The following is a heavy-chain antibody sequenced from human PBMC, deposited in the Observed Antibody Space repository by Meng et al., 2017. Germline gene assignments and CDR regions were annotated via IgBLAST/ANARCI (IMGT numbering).Heavy chain of an antibody. CDR1: GYTFTSYS. J-gene: IGHJ5*02. Sequence: QVRLVQSGGEVKKPGGSVKVSCKASGYTFTSYSMHWVRQAPGQRLEWMGWINAGNGNTKYSQKFQGRVTITRDTSASTAYMELSSLRSEDTAVYYCARDKLKTFDPWGQGTLVTVSS. CDR3: ARDKLKTFDP. V-gene: IGHV1-3*01. CDR2: INAGNGNT.